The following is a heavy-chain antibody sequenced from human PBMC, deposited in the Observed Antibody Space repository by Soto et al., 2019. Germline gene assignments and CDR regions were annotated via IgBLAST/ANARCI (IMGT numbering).Heavy chain of an antibody. D-gene: IGHD3-16*02. J-gene: IGHJ5*02. V-gene: IGHV1-46*01. CDR1: GYTFTSYY. CDR2: INPSGGST. Sequence: ASVKVSCKASGYTFTSYYMHWVRQAPGQGLEWMGIINPSGGSTSYAQKFQGRVTMTRDTSTSTVYMELSSLRSEDTAVYYCARGEYDYVWGSYRHDWFDPWGQGTLVTVYS. CDR3: ARGEYDYVWGSYRHDWFDP.